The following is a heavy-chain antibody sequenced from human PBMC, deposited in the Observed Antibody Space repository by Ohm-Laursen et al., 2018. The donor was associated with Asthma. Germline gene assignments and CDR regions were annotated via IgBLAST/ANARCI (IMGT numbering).Heavy chain of an antibody. J-gene: IGHJ4*02. D-gene: IGHD6-6*01. CDR3: AKSRYSSSSRAFDY. CDR2: ISGSVGST. Sequence: SLRLSCSASGFTFSNYAMSWVRQAPGKGLEWVSSISGSVGSTYYADSVKGRFTISRDNAKNSLYLQMNSLRAEDTALYYCAKSRYSSSSRAFDYWGQGTLVTVSS. CDR1: GFTFSNYA. V-gene: IGHV3-23*01.